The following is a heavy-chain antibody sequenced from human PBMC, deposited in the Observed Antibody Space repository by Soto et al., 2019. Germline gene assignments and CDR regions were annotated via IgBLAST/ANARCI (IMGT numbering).Heavy chain of an antibody. J-gene: IGHJ4*02. CDR2: LNSGGDT. CDR3: AKGNKAGSTSTYFDY. Sequence: PGGSLRLSCSTSGFPFSSFAMSWVRLAPGKGLEWVSGLNSGGDTYYVDSVKGRFTVSRDNSKRTLYLHMNSLRAEDTALYYCAKGNKAGSTSTYFDYWGQGALVTVSS. V-gene: IGHV3-23*01. CDR1: GFPFSSFA. D-gene: IGHD1-26*01.